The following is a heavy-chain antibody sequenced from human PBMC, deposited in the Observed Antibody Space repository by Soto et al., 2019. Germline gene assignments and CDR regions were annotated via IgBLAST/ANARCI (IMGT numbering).Heavy chain of an antibody. CDR3: AKGAAAPQRYYYYGMDF. CDR1: VFTFSSHG. CDR2: ISYDGSNK. Sequence: LYWAASVFTFSSHGMHWVRLAPGKGLEWVAVISYDGSNKYYADSVKGRFTISRDNSKNTLYLQMNSLRAEDTAVYYCAKGAAAPQRYYYYGMDFWGQGTTVTVS. D-gene: IGHD6-13*01. V-gene: IGHV3-30*18. J-gene: IGHJ6*02.